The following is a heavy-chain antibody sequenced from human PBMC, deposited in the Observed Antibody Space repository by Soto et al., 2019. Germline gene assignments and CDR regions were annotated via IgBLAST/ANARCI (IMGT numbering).Heavy chain of an antibody. CDR1: GFTISPTA. V-gene: IGHV3-30*04. CDR2: ISYHGSTQ. Sequence: GSLRLSCTASGFTISPTAMHWVRQAPCKGLEWVAVISYHGSTQYYTNSVKGRFTISRDNSENTLYLQMNSLRVEDTAVYYCAREGIQLWSNTSDIWGKETIVIVSS. J-gene: IGHJ3*02. CDR3: AREGIQLWSNTSDI. D-gene: IGHD5-18*01.